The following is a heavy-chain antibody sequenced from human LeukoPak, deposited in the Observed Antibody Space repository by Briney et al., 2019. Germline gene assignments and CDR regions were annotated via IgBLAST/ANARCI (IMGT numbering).Heavy chain of an antibody. CDR3: ARDLLGFDP. D-gene: IGHD2-8*02. CDR1: GSSVSSGSYY. V-gene: IGHV4-61*01. J-gene: IGHJ5*02. CDR2: IYYSGST. Sequence: SETLSLTCTVSGSSVSSGSYYWSWIRQPPGKGLEWIGYIYYSGSTNYNPSLKSRVTISVDTSKNQFSLKLSSVTAADTAVYYCARDLLGFDPWGQGTLVTVSS.